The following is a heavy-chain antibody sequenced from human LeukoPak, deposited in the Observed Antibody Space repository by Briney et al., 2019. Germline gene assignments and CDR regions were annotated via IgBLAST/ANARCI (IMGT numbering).Heavy chain of an antibody. J-gene: IGHJ4*02. CDR1: GYTLTELS. Sequence: ASVKVSSKVSGYTLTELSMHWVRQAPGQGLEWMGWISAYNGNTNYAQKLQGRVTMTTDTSTSTAYMELRSLRSDDTAVYYCARDTEVGATKADYWGQGTLVTVSS. D-gene: IGHD1-26*01. CDR3: ARDTEVGATKADY. CDR2: ISAYNGNT. V-gene: IGHV1-18*01.